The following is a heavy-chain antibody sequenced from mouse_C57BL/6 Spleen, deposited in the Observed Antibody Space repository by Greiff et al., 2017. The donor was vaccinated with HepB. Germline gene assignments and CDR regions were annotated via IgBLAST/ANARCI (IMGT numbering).Heavy chain of an antibody. Sequence: VQLQQSGAELVRPGASVTLSCKASGYTFTDYEMHWVKQTPVHGLEWIGAIDPETGGTAYNQKFKGKAILTADKSSSTAYMELRSLTSEDSAVYYCTRGDGKRAMDYWGQGTTLTVSS. CDR3: TRGDGKRAMDY. D-gene: IGHD2-1*01. V-gene: IGHV1-15*01. CDR2: IDPETGGT. CDR1: GYTFTDYE. J-gene: IGHJ2*01.